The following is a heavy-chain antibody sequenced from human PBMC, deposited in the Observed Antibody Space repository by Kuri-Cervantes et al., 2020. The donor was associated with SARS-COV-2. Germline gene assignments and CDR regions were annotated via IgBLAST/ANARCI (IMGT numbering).Heavy chain of an antibody. CDR2: IYYSGST. V-gene: IGHV4-59*12. D-gene: IGHD3-3*01. CDR1: GGSISSYY. Sequence: GSLRLSCTVSGGSISSYYWSWIRQPPGKGLEWIGYIYYSGSTNYNPSLKSRVTISVDTSKNQFSLKLSSVTAADTAVYYCARVREADYDFWSGYAYWYFDLWGRGTLVTVSS. CDR3: ARVREADYDFWSGYAYWYFDL. J-gene: IGHJ2*01.